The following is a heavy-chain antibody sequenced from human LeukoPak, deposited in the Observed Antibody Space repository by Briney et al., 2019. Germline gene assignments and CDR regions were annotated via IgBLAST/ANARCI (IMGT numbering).Heavy chain of an antibody. Sequence: GASVKVSCKASGYTFTGYYMHWVRQAPGQGLEWMGRINPNSDATNYAQKFRGRVTMTRDTSISTAYMGLSRLRSEDTAVYYCARGTSYSSGWADAFDIWGQGTMVTVSS. J-gene: IGHJ3*02. CDR3: ARGTSYSSGWADAFDI. CDR2: INPNSDAT. V-gene: IGHV1-2*06. D-gene: IGHD6-19*01. CDR1: GYTFTGYY.